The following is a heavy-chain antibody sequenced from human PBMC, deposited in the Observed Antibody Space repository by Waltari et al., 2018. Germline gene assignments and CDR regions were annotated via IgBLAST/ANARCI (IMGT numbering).Heavy chain of an antibody. V-gene: IGHV4-59*01. CDR2: I. J-gene: IGHJ6*04. CDR3: AREGFGVAARYVDV. Sequence: QVQLQESGPGLVKPSETLSLTCTVSGGSLSSYYWSWIRQPPGKGLEWIGYIYNPSLKSRVTISVDTSKNQFSLKLSSVTAADTAVYYCAREGFGVAARYVDVWGKGTTVTISS. CDR1: GGSLSSYY. D-gene: IGHD6-6*01.